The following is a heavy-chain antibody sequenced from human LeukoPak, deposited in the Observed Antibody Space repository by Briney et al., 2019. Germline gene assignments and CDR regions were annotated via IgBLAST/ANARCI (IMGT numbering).Heavy chain of an antibody. CDR2: IIPIFGTA. CDR3: AKEDRGYFDY. J-gene: IGHJ4*02. Sequence: GASVKVSCKASGGTFSSYAISWVRQAPGQGLEWMGGIIPIFGTANYAQKFQGRVTITADESTSTAYMELSSLRSEDTAVYYCAKEDRGYFDYWGQGTLVTVSS. V-gene: IGHV1-69*13. CDR1: GGTFSSYA. D-gene: IGHD5/OR15-5a*01.